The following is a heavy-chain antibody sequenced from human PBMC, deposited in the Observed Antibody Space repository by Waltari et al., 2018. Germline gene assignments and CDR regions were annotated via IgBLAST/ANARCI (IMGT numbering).Heavy chain of an antibody. D-gene: IGHD2-15*01. CDR2: MNPNSGGT. CDR1: GYMFSDHY. CDR3: ARDGGFDF. J-gene: IGHJ4*02. Sequence: QVQLVQSGTEVKKPAAAVRVSCKASGYMFSDHYLHWVRQGPGQGLEWMGWMNPNSGGTNYAQKFQGRVIMTRDTSTSAAYMELSRITSDDTAIDYCARDGGFDFWGQGSLVTVSS. V-gene: IGHV1-2*02.